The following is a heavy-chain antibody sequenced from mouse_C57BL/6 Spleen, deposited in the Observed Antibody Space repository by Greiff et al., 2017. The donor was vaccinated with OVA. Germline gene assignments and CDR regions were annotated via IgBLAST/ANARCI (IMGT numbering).Heavy chain of an antibody. D-gene: IGHD1-1*01. CDR1: GFSLTSYG. V-gene: IGHV2-6-1*01. J-gene: IGHJ4*01. Sequence: VQLKESGPGLVAPSQSLSITCTVSGFSLTSYGVHWVRQPPGKGLEWLVVIWSDGSTTYNSALKSRLSISKDNSKSQVFLKMNSLQTDDTAMYYCARHHGSSYGYAMDYWGQGTSVTVSS. CDR3: ARHHGSSYGYAMDY. CDR2: IWSDGST.